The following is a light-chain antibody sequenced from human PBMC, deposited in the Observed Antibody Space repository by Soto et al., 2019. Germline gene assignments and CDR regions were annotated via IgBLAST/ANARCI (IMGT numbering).Light chain of an antibody. CDR3: QQYNDWTRFT. CDR2: GAS. V-gene: IGKV3-15*01. CDR1: QNVNTN. J-gene: IGKJ3*01. Sequence: EIVMTQSPATLSVSPGERATLFCRASQNVNTNLAWYQQRPGQAPRLLIYGASTRATGIPARFSGSGSGTEFNFIISGLQFEDLAVYYCQQYNDWTRFTTVPGTKVVI.